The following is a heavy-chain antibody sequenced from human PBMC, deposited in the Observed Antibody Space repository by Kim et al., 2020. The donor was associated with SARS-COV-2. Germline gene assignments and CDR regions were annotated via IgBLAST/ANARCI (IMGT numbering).Heavy chain of an antibody. D-gene: IGHD3-9*01. CDR3: ASQVLRSFDWSVY. CDR1: GGSISSSSYY. V-gene: IGHV4-39*07. J-gene: IGHJ4*02. Sequence: SETLSLTCTVSGGSISSSSYYWGWIRQPPGKGLEWIGSIYYSGSTYYNPSLKSRVTISVDTSKNQFSLKLSSVTAADTAGYYCASQVLRSFDWSVYWGQGTLVTVSS. CDR2: IYYSGST.